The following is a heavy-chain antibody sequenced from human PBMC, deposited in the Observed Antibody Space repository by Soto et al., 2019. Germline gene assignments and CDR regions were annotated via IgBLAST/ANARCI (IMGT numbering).Heavy chain of an antibody. D-gene: IGHD3-3*01. CDR2: ISYNGSNK. J-gene: IGHJ3*02. CDR3: ARGNDFCSGYYSQGDAFDI. Sequence: GESLKISCAASGFTFSSYAMHWVRQAPGKGLEWGAVISYNGSNKYYEDSVKGRITISRDNSKNTMYMQMNSLRAEDTGVYYCARGNDFCSGYYSQGDAFDIWGQGTMVTVSS. V-gene: IGHV3-30-3*01. CDR1: GFTFSSYA.